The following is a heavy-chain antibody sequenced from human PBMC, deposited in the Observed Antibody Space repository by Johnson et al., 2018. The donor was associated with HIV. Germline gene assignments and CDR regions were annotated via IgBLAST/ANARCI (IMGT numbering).Heavy chain of an antibody. CDR1: GFTFSSYA. D-gene: IGHD1-26*01. Sequence: QEQLVESGGGVVQPGRSLRLSCAASGFTFSSYALHWVRQAPGKGLDWVAIISYDGSNEYYADSVKGRFTISRDNSKNTLYLQMNSLRAEDTAVYYCARGLAMGQDAFDSWGQGTMVTVSS. J-gene: IGHJ3*02. CDR3: ARGLAMGQDAFDS. CDR2: ISYDGSNE. V-gene: IGHV3-30-3*01.